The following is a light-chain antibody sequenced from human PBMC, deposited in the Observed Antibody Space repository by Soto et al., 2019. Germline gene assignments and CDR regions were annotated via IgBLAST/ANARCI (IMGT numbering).Light chain of an antibody. V-gene: IGLV3-21*02. CDR1: NIGSKS. Sequence: SYELTQPPSVSVAPGQTATITYGGNNIGSKSVHWYQQRPGQAPVLVVYDDRDRPSGIPDRFSGSNSGNTATLTISRVEVGDEAEYHCQEWDSTLDQWIFGRGTKLTVL. CDR3: QEWDSTLDQWI. J-gene: IGLJ2*01. CDR2: DDR.